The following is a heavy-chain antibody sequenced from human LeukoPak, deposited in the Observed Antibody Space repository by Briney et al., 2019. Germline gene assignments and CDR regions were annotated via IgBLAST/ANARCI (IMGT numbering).Heavy chain of an antibody. CDR2: ISSSGSTI. J-gene: IGHJ6*03. Sequence: GGSLRLSCAASGFTVSSNYMSWIRQAPGKGLEWVPYISSSGSTIYYADSVKGRFTISRDNAKNSLYLQMNSLRAEDTAVYYCAREGSNDYGDYYYYYMDVWGKGTTVTISS. D-gene: IGHD4-17*01. CDR3: AREGSNDYGDYYYYYMDV. V-gene: IGHV3-11*01. CDR1: GFTVSSNY.